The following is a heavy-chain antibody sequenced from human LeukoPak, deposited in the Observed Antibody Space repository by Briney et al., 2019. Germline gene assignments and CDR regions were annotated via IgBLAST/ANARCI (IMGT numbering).Heavy chain of an antibody. D-gene: IGHD3-3*01. Sequence: PGGSLRLSCAASGFTFWNYWMNWVRQTPGKGLEWVANIKEDGSDKYYVDSVKGRFTISRDNAKNSLYLQMSSLRAEDTAVYYCASGFDFWSGYSNFDYWGQGTLVTVSS. V-gene: IGHV3-7*01. CDR3: ASGFDFWSGYSNFDY. CDR1: GFTFWNYW. CDR2: IKEDGSDK. J-gene: IGHJ4*02.